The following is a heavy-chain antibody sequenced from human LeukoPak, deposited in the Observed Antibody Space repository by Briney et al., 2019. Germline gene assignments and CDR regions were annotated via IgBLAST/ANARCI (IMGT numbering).Heavy chain of an antibody. CDR1: GFTFSSFG. D-gene: IGHD1-26*01. V-gene: IGHV3-30*02. Sequence: GGSLRLSCAASGFTFSSFGMHWVRQAPAKGLEWVAYIRYDGSNKRYADSLAGRFTISRDNSKNALYLQIDSLRPEDTAVYYCAKKGGAAFCNWFDPWGQGTLVTVSS. J-gene: IGHJ5*02. CDR3: AKKGGAAFCNWFDP. CDR2: IRYDGSNK.